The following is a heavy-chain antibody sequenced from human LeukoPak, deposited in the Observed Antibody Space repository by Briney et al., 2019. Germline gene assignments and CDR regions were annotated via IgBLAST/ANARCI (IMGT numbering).Heavy chain of an antibody. J-gene: IGHJ4*02. CDR2: TSYDGDNE. CDR1: GFTFSNFA. V-gene: IGHV3-30-3*01. D-gene: IGHD3-22*01. CDR3: ARMPVVSYYYDSSGPLDY. Sequence: GGSLRLSCAASGFTFSNFAMHWVRQAPGKGLEWVAVTSYDGDNEYYADSVKGQFTISRDNAKNSLYLQMNSLRAEDTAVYYCARMPVVSYYYDSSGPLDYWGQGTLVTVSS.